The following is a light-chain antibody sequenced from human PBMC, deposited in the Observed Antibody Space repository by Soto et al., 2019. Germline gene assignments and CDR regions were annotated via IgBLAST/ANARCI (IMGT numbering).Light chain of an antibody. V-gene: IGKV3-15*01. CDR2: GAS. CDR1: HYVSTN. CDR3: QHYDDLPPYN. J-gene: IGKJ2*01. Sequence: ETVVTQSPGTLSVSPGENVTLSCRTSHYVSTNFAWFQHKPGQSPRLLIYGASRRATGTPDRFRDSVSGRDYRDFIITISRLQSEDSEVYYCQHYDDLPPYNFGQGTELEFK.